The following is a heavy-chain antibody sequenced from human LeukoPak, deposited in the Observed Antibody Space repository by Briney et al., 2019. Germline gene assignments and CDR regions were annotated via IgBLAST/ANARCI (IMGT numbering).Heavy chain of an antibody. CDR1: GGSISSSSYY. V-gene: IGHV4-39*01. Sequence: SETLSLTCTVSGGSISSSSYYWGWIRQPPGKGLEWIGSIYYSGSTYYNPSLKSRVTISVDTSKNQFSLKLSSVTAADTAVYYCARLSYVQLWLDDYWGRGTLVTVSS. J-gene: IGHJ4*02. D-gene: IGHD5-18*01. CDR2: IYYSGST. CDR3: ARLSYVQLWLDDY.